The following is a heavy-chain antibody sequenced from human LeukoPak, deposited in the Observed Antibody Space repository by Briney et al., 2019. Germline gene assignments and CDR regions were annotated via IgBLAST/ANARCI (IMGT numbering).Heavy chain of an antibody. J-gene: IGHJ4*02. D-gene: IGHD1-20*01. CDR1: GFTFSSYS. Sequence: GGSLRLSCAASGFTFSSYSMNWVRQAPGKGLEWVSSISSSSSYIYYADSVKGRFTISRDNAKNSLYLQMNSLRAEDTAVYYCARDRYNWNERAFDYWGQGTLVTVSS. V-gene: IGHV3-21*01. CDR3: ARDRYNWNERAFDY. CDR2: ISSSSSYI.